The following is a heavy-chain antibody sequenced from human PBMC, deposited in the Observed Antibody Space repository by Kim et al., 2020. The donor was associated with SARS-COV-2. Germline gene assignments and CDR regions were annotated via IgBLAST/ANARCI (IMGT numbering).Heavy chain of an antibody. D-gene: IGHD3-10*01. Sequence: YSPASRSRVTISVDTSKNQFSLKLSTVTAADTAGYYCARGLWFGEDFFGYWGQGTLVTVSS. J-gene: IGHJ4*02. V-gene: IGHV4-31*02. CDR3: ARGLWFGEDFFGY.